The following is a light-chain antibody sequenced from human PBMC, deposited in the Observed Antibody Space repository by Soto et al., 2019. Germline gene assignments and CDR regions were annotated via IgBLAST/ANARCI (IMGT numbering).Light chain of an antibody. V-gene: IGKV1-39*01. J-gene: IGKJ2*01. Sequence: DIQMTQSPSSLSASVGDRVTITCRASQSISSYLNWYQQKPGKAPKLLIYAASSLKSGVPSRFSGGGSGTDFTHTISSLQPEDFATYYCQQSYSTPYTFGQGTKLEIK. CDR3: QQSYSTPYT. CDR1: QSISSY. CDR2: AAS.